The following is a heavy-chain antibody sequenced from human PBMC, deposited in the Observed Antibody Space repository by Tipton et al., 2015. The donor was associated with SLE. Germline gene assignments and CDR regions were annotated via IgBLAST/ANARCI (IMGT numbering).Heavy chain of an antibody. J-gene: IGHJ4*02. V-gene: IGHV4-30-2*01. D-gene: IGHD1-7*01. CDR3: TRVPRYNWNYIAD. Sequence: TLSLTCAVSGGSISSGGYSWNWIRQPPGKGLEWIGDIYHSESPNYNPSLKSRVTISIDKSKNQFSLKLTSVTAADTAVYHCTRVPRYNWNYIADWGQGTLVSVSS. CDR2: IYHSESP. CDR1: GGSISSGGYS.